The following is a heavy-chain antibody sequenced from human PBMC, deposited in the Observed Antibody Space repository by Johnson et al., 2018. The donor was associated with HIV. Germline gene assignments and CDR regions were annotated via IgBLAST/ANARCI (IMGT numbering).Heavy chain of an antibody. D-gene: IGHD3-22*01. CDR2: ISYDGSNQ. CDR1: GFTFSSYA. V-gene: IGHV3-30*04. J-gene: IGHJ3*02. Sequence: QVQLVESGGGVVQPGRSLRLSCAASGFTFSSYAMHWVRQAPGKGLEWVAVISYDGSNQYYADSVKGRFTISRDISKKTVFLQMNSLRPEDTAVYYCAKETRDSRSAFDIWGQGTMVTVSS. CDR3: AKETRDSRSAFDI.